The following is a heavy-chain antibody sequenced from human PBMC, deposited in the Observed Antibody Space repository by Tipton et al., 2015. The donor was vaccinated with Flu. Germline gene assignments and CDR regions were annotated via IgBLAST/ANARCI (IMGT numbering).Heavy chain of an antibody. CDR1: GYSISSGYY. CDR3: ASHSYSRGRAGH. V-gene: IGHV4-38-2*02. D-gene: IGHD4-11*01. CDR2: IDHSGTT. J-gene: IGHJ1*01. Sequence: TLSLTCTVSGYSISSGYYWGWIRQPPGKGLEWIGSIDHSGTTYYSPSLKSRVTISVDTSKNQFSLKLSSVTAADTAVFYCASHSYSRGRAGHWGQGILVTVSS.